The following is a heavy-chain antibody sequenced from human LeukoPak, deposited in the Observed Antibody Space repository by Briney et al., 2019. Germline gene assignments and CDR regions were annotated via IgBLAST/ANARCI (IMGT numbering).Heavy chain of an antibody. J-gene: IGHJ4*02. V-gene: IGHV4-59*08. CDR1: GGSISSYY. D-gene: IGHD3-9*01. CDR3: ARHIGPSYDILTGYYKGYYFDY. CDR2: IYYTGST. Sequence: SETLSLTCTVSGGSISSYYWSWIRQPPGEGLEWIGYIYYTGSTNYNPSLKSRVTISVDTSKNQFSLKLSSVTAADTAVYYCARHIGPSYDILTGYYKGYYFDYWGQGTLVTVSS.